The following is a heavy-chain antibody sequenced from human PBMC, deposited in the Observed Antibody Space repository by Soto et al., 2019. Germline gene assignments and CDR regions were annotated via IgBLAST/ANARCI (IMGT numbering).Heavy chain of an antibody. J-gene: IGHJ4*02. V-gene: IGHV3-30-3*01. CDR3: ARDSAGTFFDY. Sequence: GGSLRLSCAASGFTFSSYAMHWVRQAPGKGLEWVAVISYDGSNKYYADSVKGRFTISRDNSKNTLYLQMNSLRAEDTAVYYCARDSAGTFFDYWGQGTLVTVSS. D-gene: IGHD6-13*01. CDR1: GFTFSSYA. CDR2: ISYDGSNK.